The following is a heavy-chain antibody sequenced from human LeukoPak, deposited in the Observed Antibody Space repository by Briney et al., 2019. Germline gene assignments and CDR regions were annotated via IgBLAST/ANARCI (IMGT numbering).Heavy chain of an antibody. D-gene: IGHD4-17*01. CDR1: GFTFSNAW. CDR3: TTPLGPTVTTWVDY. V-gene: IGHV3-15*01. Sequence: GGSLRLSCAASGFTFSNAWMSWVRQAPGRGLEWVGRIKSKTDGGTTDYAAPVKGRFTISRDDSKNTLYLQMNSLKTEDTAVYYCTTPLGPTVTTWVDYWGQGTLVTVSS. CDR2: IKSKTDGGTT. J-gene: IGHJ4*02.